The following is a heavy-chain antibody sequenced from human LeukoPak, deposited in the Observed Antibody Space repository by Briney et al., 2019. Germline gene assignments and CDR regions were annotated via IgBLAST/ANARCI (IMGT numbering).Heavy chain of an antibody. CDR1: GFTFDDYA. V-gene: IGHV3-9*01. Sequence: GRSLRLSCAASGFTFDDYAMHWVRQAPGKGLEWVSGISWNSGSIGYADSVKGRFTISRDNSKNTLYLQMNSLRAEDTAVYYCAKVKRDFYFDYWGQGTLVTVSS. D-gene: IGHD3-3*01. CDR3: AKVKRDFYFDY. CDR2: ISWNSGSI. J-gene: IGHJ4*02.